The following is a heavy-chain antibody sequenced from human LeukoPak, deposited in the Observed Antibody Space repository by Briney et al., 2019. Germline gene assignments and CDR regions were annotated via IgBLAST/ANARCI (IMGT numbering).Heavy chain of an antibody. V-gene: IGHV3-66*01. D-gene: IGHD2-15*01. CDR2: IYSGSSI. CDR3: ARRYCSGGSCYGMDV. Sequence: GGSLRLSCAASGLTVSSNCMSWVRQAPGKGLEWVSFIYSGSSIYYADSVKGRFTISRDNSKNTLYLQMNSLRVEDTAVYYCARRYCSGGSCYGMDVWGQGTTVTVSS. J-gene: IGHJ6*02. CDR1: GLTVSSNC.